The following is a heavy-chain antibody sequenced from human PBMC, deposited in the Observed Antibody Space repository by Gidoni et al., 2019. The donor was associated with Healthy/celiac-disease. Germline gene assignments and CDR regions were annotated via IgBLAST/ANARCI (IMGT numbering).Heavy chain of an antibody. CDR2: ISWNSGSI. D-gene: IGHD6-13*01. CDR1: GLCFYDYA. CDR3: AKDYKFIATHGGVHY. Sequence: EVQLVASGGGLVQSARSLRLACAASGLCFYDYAMHWVRQAPGKGLEWVSSISWNSGSIGYADSVKGRFTISRDNAKNSLYLQMNSLRAEDTALYYCAKDYKFIATHGGVHYWGQGTLVTVSS. J-gene: IGHJ4*02. V-gene: IGHV3-9*01.